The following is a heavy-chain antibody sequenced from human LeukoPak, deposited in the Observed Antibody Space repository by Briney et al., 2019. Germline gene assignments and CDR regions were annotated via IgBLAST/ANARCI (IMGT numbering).Heavy chain of an antibody. J-gene: IGHJ6*03. CDR2: TSAHNGDT. CDR1: GYTFTTYG. V-gene: IGHV1-18*01. CDR3: ARSATMVRGVIDYYYYYYMDV. D-gene: IGHD3-10*01. Sequence: GASVKVSCKASGYTFTTYGFSWVRQAPGQGLEWMGWTSAHNGDTNYAQKLQGRVTMTTDTSTSTAYMELRSLRSDDTAVYYCARSATMVRGVIDYYYYYYMDVWGKGTTVTVSS.